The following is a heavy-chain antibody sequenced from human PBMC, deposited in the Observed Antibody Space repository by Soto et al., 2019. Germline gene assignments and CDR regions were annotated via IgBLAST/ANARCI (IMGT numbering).Heavy chain of an antibody. CDR1: GASISGYY. V-gene: IGHV4-59*01. Sequence: SETLSLTCTVSGASISGYYWSWIRQPPGKGLEWIGYIYYSGNTNYNPSLKSRVTISVDTSKNQFSLRLSSVTAADTAVYYCARRESNYREYYYYYMDVWGKGTTVTVSS. CDR2: IYYSGNT. CDR3: ARRESNYREYYYYYMDV. D-gene: IGHD4-4*01. J-gene: IGHJ6*03.